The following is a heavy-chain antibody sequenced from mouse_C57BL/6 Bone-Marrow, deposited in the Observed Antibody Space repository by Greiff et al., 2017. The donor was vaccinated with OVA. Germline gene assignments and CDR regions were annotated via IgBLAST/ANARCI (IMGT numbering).Heavy chain of an antibody. CDR1: GYAFSSSW. CDR2: IYPGDGDT. CDR3: ARDEITTVLDY. Sequence: QVQLQQSGPELVKPGASVKISCKASGYAFSSSWMNWVKQRPGKGLEWIGRIYPGDGDTNYNGKFKGKATLTADKSSSTAYMQLSSLTSEDAAVYFCARDEITTVLDYWGQGTTLTVSS. D-gene: IGHD1-1*01. V-gene: IGHV1-82*01. J-gene: IGHJ2*01.